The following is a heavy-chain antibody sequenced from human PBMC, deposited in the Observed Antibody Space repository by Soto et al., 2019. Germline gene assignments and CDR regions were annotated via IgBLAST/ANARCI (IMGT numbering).Heavy chain of an antibody. CDR1: GGTFSSYS. D-gene: IGHD6-19*01. CDR3: ARDHLERTVPGLNDFDY. J-gene: IGHJ4*02. V-gene: IGHV1-69*13. CDR2: VIPMFGTT. Sequence: SVKVSCKASGGTFSSYSINWVRQAPGQGLEWMGGVIPMFGTTNYAQKFQGRVTITADESTTTAYMELSSLRSEDTAVYYCARDHLERTVPGLNDFDYWGQGTLVTVSS.